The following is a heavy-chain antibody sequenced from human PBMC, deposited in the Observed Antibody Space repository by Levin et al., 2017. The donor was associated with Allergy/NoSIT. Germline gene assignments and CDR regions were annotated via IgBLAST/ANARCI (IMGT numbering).Heavy chain of an antibody. CDR1: GFSLSTFGEG. J-gene: IGHJ5*02. CDR3: ARRPRSHCGGGRCYTNWFDP. Sequence: ASGPTLVKPRQTLTLTCNYSGFSLSTFGEGVGWIRQPPGKALEWVALIYWDDDKHYSPSLKSRLTITKDTSKNQVVLTMTNMDPVDTATYYCARRPRSHCGGGRCYTNWFDPWGQGTLVTVSS. D-gene: IGHD2-15*01. V-gene: IGHV2-5*02. CDR2: IYWDDDK.